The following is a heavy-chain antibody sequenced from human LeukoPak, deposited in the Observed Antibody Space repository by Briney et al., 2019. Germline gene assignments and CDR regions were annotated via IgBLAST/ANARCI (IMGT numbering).Heavy chain of an antibody. V-gene: IGHV3-15*01. Sequence: PGGSLRLSCAASGFTFSNAWMSWVRQAPGKGLEWVGRIKSKTDGGTTDYAAPVKGRFTISRDDSKNTLHLQMNSPKTEDTAVYYCTTHIVVVTALSAFDIWGQGTMVTVSS. CDR3: TTHIVVVTALSAFDI. CDR2: IKSKTDGGTT. J-gene: IGHJ3*02. D-gene: IGHD2-21*02. CDR1: GFTFSNAW.